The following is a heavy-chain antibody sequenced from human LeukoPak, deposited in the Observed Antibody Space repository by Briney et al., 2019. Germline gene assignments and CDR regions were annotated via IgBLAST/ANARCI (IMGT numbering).Heavy chain of an antibody. Sequence: EPGGSLRLSCAASGFTFSSYGMSWVRQAPGKGLEWVSAISGSGGSTYYADSVKGRFTISRDNSKNTLYLQMNSLRAEDTAVYYCAKLPFSYYYGSGSYYNEYFDYWGQGTLVTVSS. V-gene: IGHV3-23*01. CDR1: GFTFSSYG. CDR3: AKLPFSYYYGSGSYYNEYFDY. D-gene: IGHD3-10*01. CDR2: ISGSGGST. J-gene: IGHJ4*02.